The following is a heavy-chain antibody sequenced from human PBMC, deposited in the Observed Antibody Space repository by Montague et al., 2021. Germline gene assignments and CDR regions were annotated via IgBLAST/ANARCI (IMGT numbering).Heavy chain of an antibody. CDR3: ASLTLRPFEP. CDR1: GGSISSSSYY. CDR2: IYYSGST. V-gene: IGHV4-39*01. Sequence: SXTLSLTCTVSGGSISSSSYYWGWIRQPPGKGLEWIGSIYYSGSTYYNPSLKSRVTISVDTSKNQYSLKLSSVTAADTAVYYCASLTLRPFEPWGQGTLVTVSS. J-gene: IGHJ5*02. D-gene: IGHD2-15*01.